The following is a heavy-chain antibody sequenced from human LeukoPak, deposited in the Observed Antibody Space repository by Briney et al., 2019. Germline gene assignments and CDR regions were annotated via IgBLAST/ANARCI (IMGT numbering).Heavy chain of an antibody. CDR2: ISGTGGTT. CDR1: GFTFSSYA. D-gene: IGHD4-17*01. CDR3: AKGGDYAY. J-gene: IGHJ4*02. Sequence: GSLRLSCAASGFTFSSYAMNWVRQAPGKGLEWVSTISGTGGTTYYADSVKGRFTISRDNSKNTLYLQMNSLRAEDTAVYYCAKGGDYAYWGQGTLVTAPS. V-gene: IGHV3-23*01.